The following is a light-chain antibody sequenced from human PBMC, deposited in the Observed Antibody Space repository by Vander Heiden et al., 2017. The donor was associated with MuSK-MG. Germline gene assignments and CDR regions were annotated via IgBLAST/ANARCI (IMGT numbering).Light chain of an antibody. Sequence: EIVMTQSPGTLSVSPGERVTLSCMASQTLSNNLAWYQQKPGQAPRLLVYGASTRVTGIPARFSASGSATEFTLTISSLQSEDFAVYFCHQYNNWPFTFGPGTKVDIK. J-gene: IGKJ3*01. CDR1: QTLSNN. CDR2: GAS. V-gene: IGKV3-15*01. CDR3: HQYNNWPFT.